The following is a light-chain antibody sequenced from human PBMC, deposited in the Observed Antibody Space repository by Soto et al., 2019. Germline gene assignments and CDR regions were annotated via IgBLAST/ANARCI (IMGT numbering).Light chain of an antibody. V-gene: IGKV2-28*01. Sequence: DIVMTQSPLSLPVTPGEPASISCRSSQSLLHSNGYNYLDWYLQKPGQSPQLLIYLGSNRASGVPDRFSGSGSGTDFTLKISRVEAEDVGVDYCMQALQTIFGQGTRLEIK. CDR3: MQALQTI. CDR1: QSLLHSNGYNY. J-gene: IGKJ5*01. CDR2: LGS.